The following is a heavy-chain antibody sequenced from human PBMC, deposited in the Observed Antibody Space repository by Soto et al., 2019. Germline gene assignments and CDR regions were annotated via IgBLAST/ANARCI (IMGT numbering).Heavy chain of an antibody. CDR2: VSIGGST. D-gene: IGHD2-15*01. CDR1: GFTFSSYA. J-gene: IGHJ4*02. CDR3: AKRRGAGGHFDY. Sequence: LRLSCAASGFTFSSYAMGWVRQGPGNGLEWVAVVSIGGSTHYADSVRGRFTISRDNSKNTLSLQMNSLTAEDTAVYFCAKRRGAGGHFDYWGQGALVTVSS. V-gene: IGHV3-23*01.